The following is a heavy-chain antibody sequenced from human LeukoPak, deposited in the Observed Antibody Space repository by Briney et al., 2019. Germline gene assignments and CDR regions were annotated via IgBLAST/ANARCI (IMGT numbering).Heavy chain of an antibody. D-gene: IGHD6-25*01. CDR3: AREGGGPRWLDR. Sequence: PSETLSLTCNVSGGSISSYYWSWIRQPAGKGLEWIGRINTSGTSNYNPSLRSRVTMSVDTSKNQFSLKLTSVTAADTAVYYCAREGGGPRWLDRWVQGTLVTVSS. J-gene: IGHJ5*02. CDR2: INTSGTS. CDR1: GGSISSYY. V-gene: IGHV4-4*07.